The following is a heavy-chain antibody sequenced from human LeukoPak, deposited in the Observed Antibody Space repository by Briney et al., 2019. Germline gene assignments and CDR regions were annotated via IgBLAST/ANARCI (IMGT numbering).Heavy chain of an antibody. CDR3: ARSNQADDY. V-gene: IGHV3-74*01. Sequence: GGTLRLSCAASGFTFSSYWMHWVRQVPGKGLVWVARINPGGSSITYANSVKGRFTISRDNAKNTLYLQMDSLRAEDTGVYYCARSNQADDYWGQGTLVTVSS. J-gene: IGHJ4*02. D-gene: IGHD1-14*01. CDR2: INPGGSSI. CDR1: GFTFSSYW.